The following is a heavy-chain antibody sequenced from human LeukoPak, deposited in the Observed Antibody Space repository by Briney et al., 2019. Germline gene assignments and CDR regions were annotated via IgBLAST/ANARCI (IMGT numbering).Heavy chain of an antibody. J-gene: IGHJ5*02. Sequence: PSETLSLTCTVSGGSVSSGSYYWSWIRQPPGKGLEWIGYIYYSGSAKYNPSLKSRVTISVDTSKNQFSLKLTSVTAADTAVYYCARGFGDWGLSWFDPWGQGTLVTVS. CDR2: IYYSGSA. CDR1: GGSVSSGSYY. CDR3: ARGFGDWGLSWFDP. V-gene: IGHV4-61*01. D-gene: IGHD3-10*01.